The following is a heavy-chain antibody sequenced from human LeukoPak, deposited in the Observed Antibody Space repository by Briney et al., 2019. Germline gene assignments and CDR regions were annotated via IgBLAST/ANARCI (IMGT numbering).Heavy chain of an antibody. D-gene: IGHD5-18*01. CDR2: ISYDGSNK. Sequence: GGSLRLSCAASGFTFSSYAMHWVRQAPGKGLEWVAVISYDGSNKYYADSVKGRFTISRDNSMNTLYLQMNSLRAEDTAVYYCAKDDRIQTRRYSYNYWGQGTLVTVSS. J-gene: IGHJ4*02. CDR3: AKDDRIQTRRYSYNY. CDR1: GFTFSSYA. V-gene: IGHV3-30*04.